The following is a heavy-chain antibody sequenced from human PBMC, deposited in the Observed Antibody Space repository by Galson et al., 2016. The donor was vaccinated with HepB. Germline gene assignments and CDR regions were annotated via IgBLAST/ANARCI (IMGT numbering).Heavy chain of an antibody. Sequence: LSLTCTVSGGSISSGGYYWSWIRQHPGKGLEWIGYIYHSGSTYYNPSLKSRVTISVDPSKNQFSLKLSSVTAADTAVYYCARRVAVAGIYYFDYWGRGTLVTVSS. V-gene: IGHV4-31*03. D-gene: IGHD6-19*01. CDR3: ARRVAVAGIYYFDY. CDR2: IYHSGST. CDR1: GGSISSGGYY. J-gene: IGHJ4*01.